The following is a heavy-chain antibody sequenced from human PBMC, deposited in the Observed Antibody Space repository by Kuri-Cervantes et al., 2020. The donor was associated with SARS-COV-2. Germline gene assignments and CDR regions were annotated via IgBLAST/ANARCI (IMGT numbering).Heavy chain of an antibody. V-gene: IGHV3-13*01. J-gene: IGHJ6*02. CDR2: IGTAGDT. CDR3: ARSAMVRGVTYYYYYGMDA. D-gene: IGHD3-10*01. Sequence: GESLKISCAASGFTFSSYDMHWVRQATGKGLDWVSAIGTAGDTYYPGSVKGRFTISRENAKNSLYLQMNSLRAGDTAMYYCARSAMVRGVTYYYYYGMDAWGQGTTVTVSS. CDR1: GFTFSSYD.